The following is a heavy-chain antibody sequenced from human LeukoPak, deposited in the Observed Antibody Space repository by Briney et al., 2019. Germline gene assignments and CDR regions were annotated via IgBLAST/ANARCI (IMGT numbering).Heavy chain of an antibody. CDR1: GFTVSSNY. CDR3: ARGVDEGAFDI. Sequence: GGSLRLSCAASGFTVSSNYMSWLRQAPGKGLEWVSVIYSGGSTYYADSVKGRFTISRDNSKNTLYLQMNSLRAEDTAVYYCARGVDEGAFDIWGQGTMVTVSS. V-gene: IGHV3-53*01. CDR2: IYSGGST. J-gene: IGHJ3*02.